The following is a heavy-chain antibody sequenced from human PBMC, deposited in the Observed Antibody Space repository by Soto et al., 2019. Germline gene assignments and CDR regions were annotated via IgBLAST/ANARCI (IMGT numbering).Heavy chain of an antibody. D-gene: IGHD6-13*01. CDR3: ARDILWGRGSWYSFTFEI. Sequence: GGSLRLSCAASGFTFSSYWMSWVRQAPGKGLEWVANIKQDGSEKYYVDSVKGRFTISRDNAKNSLYLQMNSLRAEDTAVYYCARDILWGRGSWYSFTFEIWGQGTLVTVSS. J-gene: IGHJ3*02. CDR2: IKQDGSEK. V-gene: IGHV3-7*01. CDR1: GFTFSSYW.